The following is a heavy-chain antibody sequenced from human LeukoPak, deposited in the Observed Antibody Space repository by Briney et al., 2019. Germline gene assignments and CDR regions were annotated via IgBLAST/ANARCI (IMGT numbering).Heavy chain of an antibody. CDR1: GFTFSNAW. V-gene: IGHV3-15*01. CDR3: TTDLLGNDYGDY. J-gene: IGHJ4*02. Sequence: RGSLRLSCAASGFTFSNAWMSWVRQAPGKGLEWVGRIKSKTDGGTTDYAAPVKGRFTISRDDSKNTLYLQMNSLKTEDTAVYYCTTDLLGNDYGDYWGQGTLVTVSS. CDR2: IKSKTDGGTT.